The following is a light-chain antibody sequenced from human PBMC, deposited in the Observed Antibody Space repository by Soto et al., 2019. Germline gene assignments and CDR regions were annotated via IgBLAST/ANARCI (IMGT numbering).Light chain of an antibody. CDR1: ESVVEW. Sequence: DIQMTQSPSTLSASVGDRITITCRASESVVEWLAWYQQKPGKAPKALIYHASSLESGVPSRFSGSGSGTDFTLTISSLQPDDFATYYCQHYNNYPLTFGGGTKVEIK. V-gene: IGKV1-5*01. J-gene: IGKJ4*01. CDR3: QHYNNYPLT. CDR2: HAS.